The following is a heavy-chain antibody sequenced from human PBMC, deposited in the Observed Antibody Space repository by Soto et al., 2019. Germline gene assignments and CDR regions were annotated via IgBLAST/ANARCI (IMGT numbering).Heavy chain of an antibody. V-gene: IGHV1-69*13. Sequence: SVKVSCKASGGTFSSYAISWVRQAPGQGLEWMGGIIPIFGTANYAQKFQGRVTITADESTSTAYMELSSLRSEDTAVYYCARDLLGEYYYDSSGYRAFDIWGQGTMVTVS. CDR2: IIPIFGTA. D-gene: IGHD3-22*01. CDR3: ARDLLGEYYYDSSGYRAFDI. J-gene: IGHJ3*02. CDR1: GGTFSSYA.